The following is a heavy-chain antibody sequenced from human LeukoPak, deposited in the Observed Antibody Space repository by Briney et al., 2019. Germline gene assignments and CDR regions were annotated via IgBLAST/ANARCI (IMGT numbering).Heavy chain of an antibody. D-gene: IGHD1-26*01. CDR1: GDSISGSY. J-gene: IGHJ4*02. Sequence: PSETLSLTCTVSGDSISGSYWTWIRQPAGKGLEWIGRIYTSGSTNYNPSLKSRVTMSVDTSKNQFSLKMSSLTAADTAMYYCARARGGSGSYGHFDSWGQGTLVTVSS. CDR3: ARARGGSGSYGHFDS. CDR2: IYTSGST. V-gene: IGHV4-4*07.